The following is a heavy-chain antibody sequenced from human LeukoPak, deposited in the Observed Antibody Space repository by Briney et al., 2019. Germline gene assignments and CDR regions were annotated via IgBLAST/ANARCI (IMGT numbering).Heavy chain of an antibody. J-gene: IGHJ4*02. V-gene: IGHV3-21*01. CDR1: GFTFSDYV. CDR2: ISRSSSYI. Sequence: PGESLRLSCAASGFTFSDYVMIWVRQAPGKGLEWVSSISRSSSYIYYADSVKGRFTISRDNAKNSLHLEMNSLRAEDTAVYYCARVSRGKWELLGAHDYWGQGTVVTVSS. CDR3: ARVSRGKWELLGAHDY. D-gene: IGHD1-26*01.